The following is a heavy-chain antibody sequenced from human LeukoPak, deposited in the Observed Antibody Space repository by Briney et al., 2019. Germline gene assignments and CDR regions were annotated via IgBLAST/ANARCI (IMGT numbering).Heavy chain of an antibody. CDR2: FGPEDGET. CDR3: ATAVLDYGDPLFDY. D-gene: IGHD4-17*01. V-gene: IGHV1-24*01. Sequence: ASVKVSCKVSGYTLTESSMHWVRQAPGKGLEWMGGFGPEDGETIYAQKFQGRVTMTEDTSTDTAYMELSSLRSEDTAVYYCATAVLDYGDPLFDYWGQGTLVTVSS. J-gene: IGHJ4*02. CDR1: GYTLTESS.